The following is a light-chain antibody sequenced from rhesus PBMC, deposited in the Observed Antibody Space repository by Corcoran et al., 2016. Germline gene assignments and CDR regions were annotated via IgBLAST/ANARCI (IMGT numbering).Light chain of an antibody. CDR2: AAS. J-gene: IGKJ1*01. CDR1: QDIGKW. CDR3: QQHTSHPWT. Sequence: DIQMTQSPSSLSASVGDRVTITCQASQDIGKWLAWYQQKPGKALKLLIYAASTLQSGVPSRFSGSGSGTDFTLTISSLQPEDFATYSGQQHTSHPWTFGQGTKVEIK. V-gene: IGKV1-19*01.